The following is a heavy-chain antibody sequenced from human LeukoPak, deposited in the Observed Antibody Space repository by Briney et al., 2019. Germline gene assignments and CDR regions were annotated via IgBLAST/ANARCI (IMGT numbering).Heavy chain of an antibody. CDR2: IIPIFGTA. CDR1: GGTFSSYA. J-gene: IGHJ6*03. Sequence: SVKVSCKASGGTFSSYAISWVRQAPGQGLEWMGGIIPIFGTANYAQKFQGRVTITTDESTSTAYMELSSLRSEGTAVYYCASVANYYYYYMDVWGKGTTVTVSS. D-gene: IGHD5-12*01. V-gene: IGHV1-69*05. CDR3: ASVANYYYYYMDV.